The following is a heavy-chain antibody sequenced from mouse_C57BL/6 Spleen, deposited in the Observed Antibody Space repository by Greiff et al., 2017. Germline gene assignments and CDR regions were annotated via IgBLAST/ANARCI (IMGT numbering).Heavy chain of an antibody. CDR1: GYTFTSYW. V-gene: IGHV1-69*01. CDR3: ARSTVVATRYFDY. J-gene: IGHJ2*01. CDR2: LDPSDSYT. D-gene: IGHD1-1*01. Sequence: QVQLQQPGAELVMPGASVKLSCKASGYTFTSYWMHWVKQRPGQGLEWIGELDPSDSYTNYNQKFKGKSTLTVDKSSSTAYMQLSSLTSEDSAVYYCARSTVVATRYFDYWGQGTTLTVSS.